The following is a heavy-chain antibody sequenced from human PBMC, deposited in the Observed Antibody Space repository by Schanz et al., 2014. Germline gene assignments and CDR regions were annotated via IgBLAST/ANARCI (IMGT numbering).Heavy chain of an antibody. CDR2: INPNSGGT. CDR1: GHPLTPYY. Sequence: QVQLVQSGAEGKKPGASGKAPGKASGHPLTPYYMHWGRQAPGQGLEWMGRINPNSGGTNYAENFQGRVTMTRDTSTSTVYMELSRLTSDDTAVYYCARGDSYAFDLWGQGTMVTVSS. CDR3: ARGDSYAFDL. D-gene: IGHD6-6*01. V-gene: IGHV1-2*06. J-gene: IGHJ3*01.